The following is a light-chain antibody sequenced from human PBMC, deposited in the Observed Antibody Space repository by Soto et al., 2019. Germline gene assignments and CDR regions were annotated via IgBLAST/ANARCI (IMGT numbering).Light chain of an antibody. CDR1: SSDVGAYDY. CDR3: CSYAGSYTWV. J-gene: IGLJ2*01. CDR2: DVT. Sequence: QSALTQPRSVSESPGQSVTISCTGTSSDVGAYDYVSWYQQHPGKAPQLMIYDVTKRPSGVPHRFSGSRSGNMASLTISGLQAEDDADYYCCSYAGSYTWVFGGGTKVTVL. V-gene: IGLV2-11*01.